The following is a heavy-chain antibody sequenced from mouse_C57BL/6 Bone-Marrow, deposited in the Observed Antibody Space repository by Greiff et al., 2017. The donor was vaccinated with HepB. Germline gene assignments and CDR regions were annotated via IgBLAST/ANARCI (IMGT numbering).Heavy chain of an antibody. D-gene: IGHD1-1*01. V-gene: IGHV5-15*04. CDR2: ISPYAYST. Sequence: EVKLVESGGGLVKPGGSLKLSCAASGFTFSDYGMAWVQQAPRKGPEWVAFISPYAYSTNYTDTVKGRVTFSSENAKNTMYLDMSSLRSEDTAMYYCARMTTVGYFDVWCTGNTATVSS. CDR3: ARMTTVGYFDV. CDR1: GFTFSDYG. J-gene: IGHJ1*03.